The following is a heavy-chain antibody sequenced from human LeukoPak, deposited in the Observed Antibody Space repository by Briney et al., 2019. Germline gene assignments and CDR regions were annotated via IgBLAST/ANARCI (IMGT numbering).Heavy chain of an antibody. CDR3: ARGMCSGGSCPPGYYFDY. J-gene: IGHJ4*02. CDR1: GGSFSGYY. CDR2: INHSGST. D-gene: IGHD2-15*01. V-gene: IGHV4-34*01. Sequence: SETLSLTCAVYGGSFSGYYWSWIRQPPGKGLEWIGEINHSGSTNYNPSLKSRVTISVDTSKNQFSLKLSSVTAADTAVYYYARGMCSGGSCPPGYYFDYWGQGTLVTVSS.